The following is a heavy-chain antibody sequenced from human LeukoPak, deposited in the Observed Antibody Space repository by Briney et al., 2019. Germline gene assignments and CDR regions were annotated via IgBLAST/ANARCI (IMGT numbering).Heavy chain of an antibody. CDR2: ISYDGSNE. Sequence: PGGSLRLSCAASGFTFSNAWMSWVRQAPGKGLEWVAVISYDGSNEYYADSVKDRFTISRDNSKNTLYLQMNSLRAEDTAVYYCARDRGYSSSWSEYWGQGTLVTVSS. D-gene: IGHD6-13*01. V-gene: IGHV3-30-3*01. CDR1: GFTFSNAW. J-gene: IGHJ4*02. CDR3: ARDRGYSSSWSEY.